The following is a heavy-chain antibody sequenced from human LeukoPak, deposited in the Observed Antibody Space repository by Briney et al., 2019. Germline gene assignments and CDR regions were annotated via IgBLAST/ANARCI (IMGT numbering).Heavy chain of an antibody. D-gene: IGHD3-16*01. J-gene: IGHJ6*02. CDR1: GFTFSSYW. CDR3: ARGGGLDV. V-gene: IGHV3-7*03. Sequence: GGSLRLSCEASGFTFSSYWMNWARQAPGKGLEWVASINHNENVNYYVDSVKGRFTISRDNAKNSLYLQMSNLRAEDTAVYFCARGGGLDVWGQGATVTVSS. CDR2: INHNENVN.